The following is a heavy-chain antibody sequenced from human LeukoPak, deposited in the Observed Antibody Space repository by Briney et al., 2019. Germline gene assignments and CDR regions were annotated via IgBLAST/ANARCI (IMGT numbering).Heavy chain of an antibody. CDR2: INPNSGGT. Sequence: ASVKVSCKASGYTFTGYYMHWVRQAPGQGLEWMGWINPNSGGTNYAQKFQGRVTMTRDTSISTACMELSRLRSDDTAVYYCASGESGWYRDYYGMDVWGQGTTVTVSS. V-gene: IGHV1-2*02. J-gene: IGHJ6*02. CDR3: ASGESGWYRDYYGMDV. D-gene: IGHD6-19*01. CDR1: GYTFTGYY.